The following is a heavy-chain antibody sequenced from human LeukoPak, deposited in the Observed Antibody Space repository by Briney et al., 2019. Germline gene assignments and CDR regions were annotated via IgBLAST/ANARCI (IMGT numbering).Heavy chain of an antibody. CDR2: MYTSGSN. CDR1: GGSINSYY. Sequence: MTSETLSLTCTVSGGSINSYYWSWIRPPAGKGLEGMGRMYTSGSNNYNPSHKRRVTMSVDTSKNQFSLKLSSVTAADTAVYYCARCRPRYSSNHYYYYMDVWGKGTTVTVSS. CDR3: ARCRPRYSSNHYYYYMDV. D-gene: IGHD6-13*01. J-gene: IGHJ6*03. V-gene: IGHV4-4*07.